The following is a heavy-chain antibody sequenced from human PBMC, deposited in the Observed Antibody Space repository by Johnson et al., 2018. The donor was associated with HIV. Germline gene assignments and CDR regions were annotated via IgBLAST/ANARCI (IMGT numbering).Heavy chain of an antibody. D-gene: IGHD2-15*01. CDR2: IYSGGST. CDR3: ARSQVAATSEGAFDI. Sequence: VQLVESGGGVVRPGRSLRLSCAASGFTVSSNYMSWVRQAPGKGLEWVSVIYSGGSTYYADSVKGRFTISRDNSKNTLYLQMNSLRAEDTAVYYCARSQVAATSEGAFDIWGQGTMVTVSS. CDR1: GFTVSSNY. J-gene: IGHJ3*02. V-gene: IGHV3-66*01.